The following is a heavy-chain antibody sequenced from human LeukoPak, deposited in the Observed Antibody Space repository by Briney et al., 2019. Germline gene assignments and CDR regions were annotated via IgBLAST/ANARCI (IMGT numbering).Heavy chain of an antibody. CDR3: ANLYSSSSGYYYYNGMDV. J-gene: IGHJ6*02. CDR2: ISGSGGTT. V-gene: IGHV3-23*01. Sequence: GGSLRLSCAASGFTLSGIMFSNYAFSWVRQAPGKGLEWVSSISGSGGTTYYADSVKGRLTISRDNSKNTVNQQMNSLRAEDTAVYYCANLYSSSSGYYYYNGMDVWGQGTTVTVSS. D-gene: IGHD6-6*01. CDR1: GFTLSGIMFSNYA.